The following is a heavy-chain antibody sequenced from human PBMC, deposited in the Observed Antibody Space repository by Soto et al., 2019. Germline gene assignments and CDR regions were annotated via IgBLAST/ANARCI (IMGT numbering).Heavy chain of an antibody. J-gene: IGHJ6*02. CDR2: IYYSGST. D-gene: IGHD3-10*01. Sequence: QVQLQESGPGLVKPSQTLSLTCTVSGGSISSGGYYWSWIRQHPGKGLEWIGYIYYSGSTYYNPSLKSRVTISVDPSKHPCPLKLSSVTAADTAVYYCARDGPITMVRGVICYGMDVWGQGTTVTVSS. CDR3: ARDGPITMVRGVICYGMDV. CDR1: GGSISSGGYY. V-gene: IGHV4-31*03.